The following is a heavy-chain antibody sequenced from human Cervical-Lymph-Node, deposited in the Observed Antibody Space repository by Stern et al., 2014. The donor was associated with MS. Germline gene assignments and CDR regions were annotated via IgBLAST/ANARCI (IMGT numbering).Heavy chain of an antibody. CDR3: ARVVYCSSTSYYRYFDY. Sequence: EVQLVESGGGLVKPGGSLRLSCAASGFTFSSYSMNWVRQAPGKGLEWVSSISRSSSYIYYADSVKGRFTISRDNAKNSLYLQMNSLRAEDTAVYYCARVVYCSSTSYYRYFDYWGQGTLVTVSS. CDR2: ISRSSSYI. J-gene: IGHJ4*02. D-gene: IGHD2-2*01. V-gene: IGHV3-21*01. CDR1: GFTFSSYS.